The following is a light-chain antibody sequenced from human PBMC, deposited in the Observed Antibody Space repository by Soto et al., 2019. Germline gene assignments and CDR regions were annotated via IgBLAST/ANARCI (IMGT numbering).Light chain of an antibody. CDR3: QQSYSTPRT. Sequence: DIQMTQSPSSLSASVGDRVTIPCRASQSISNYLSWYQQIPGKAPKLLIYAASTLRSGVSSRFSGSRSGTDFTLTISSLQPEDFATYYCQQSYSTPRTFGQGTKVEIK. CDR1: QSISNY. CDR2: AAS. V-gene: IGKV1-39*01. J-gene: IGKJ1*01.